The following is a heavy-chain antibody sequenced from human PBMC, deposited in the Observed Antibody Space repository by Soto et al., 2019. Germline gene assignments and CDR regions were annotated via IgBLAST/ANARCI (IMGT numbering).Heavy chain of an antibody. CDR2: ISYDGSNK. CDR3: ARTTTVAGTPEFDY. V-gene: IGHV3-30-3*01. D-gene: IGHD6-19*01. Sequence: QVQLVESGGGVVQPGRDLRLSCAASGFTFSSFSLHWVRQAPGKGLEWLALISYDGSNKYNADSVKGRFTISRDNSNNTLYLQLNSLRPEDTAVYYCARTTTVAGTPEFDYWGQGTLVTVSS. CDR1: GFTFSSFS. J-gene: IGHJ4*02.